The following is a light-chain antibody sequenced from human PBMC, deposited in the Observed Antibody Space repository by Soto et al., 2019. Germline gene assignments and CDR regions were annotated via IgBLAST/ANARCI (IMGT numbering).Light chain of an antibody. V-gene: IGKV3-11*01. CDR1: QRVSRY. J-gene: IGKJ4*01. CDR2: DAA. Sequence: ESVLTQSPGTLSLSPGERATLSCRASQRVSRYLAWYHQKPGQAPRLLISDAANKATGIPARFSGSGYGTDFAITGGSLEPEDLAVYYCQQHRNSPPTFGGGTKVEI. CDR3: QQHRNSPPT.